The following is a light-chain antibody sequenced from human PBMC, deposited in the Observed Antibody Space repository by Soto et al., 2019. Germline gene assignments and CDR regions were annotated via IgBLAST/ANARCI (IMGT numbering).Light chain of an antibody. J-gene: IGLJ3*02. CDR2: EVT. CDR1: SGDVGGYNY. Sequence: QSALTQPPSASGSPGQSVTISCTGTSGDVGGYNYVSWYQQHPGKAPKLMIYEVTKRPSGVPDRFSGSKSGNTASLTVSGLQAEDEADYYCSSYTCSGSLVFGGGTKVTVL. V-gene: IGLV2-8*01. CDR3: SSYTCSGSLV.